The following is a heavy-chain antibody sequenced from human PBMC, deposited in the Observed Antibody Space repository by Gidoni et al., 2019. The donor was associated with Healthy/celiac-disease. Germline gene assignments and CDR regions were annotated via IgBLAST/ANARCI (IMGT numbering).Heavy chain of an antibody. CDR1: GVTFSSYS. J-gene: IGHJ4*02. V-gene: IGHV3-21*01. CDR2: ISSSSTYI. Sequence: EVQLVESGGGLVKPGGSLRRSCAASGVTFSSYSMNWVRQAPGKGLEWVSSISSSSTYIYYADSVKGRFTICRDNAKNSLYLQMNSLRAEDTAVYYCASGGYSGSYYAYWGQGTLVTVSS. D-gene: IGHD1-26*01. CDR3: ASGGYSGSYYAY.